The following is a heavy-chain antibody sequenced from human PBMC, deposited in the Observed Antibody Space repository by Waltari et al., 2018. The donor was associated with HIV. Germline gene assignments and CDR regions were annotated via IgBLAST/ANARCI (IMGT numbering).Heavy chain of an antibody. CDR3: TRGNIWGSYRYFDY. V-gene: IGHV1-18*01. CDR1: GYPFINYH. D-gene: IGHD3-16*02. CDR2: STRHTAKT. J-gene: IGHJ4*02. Sequence: QIRLFQSDHAVRKPGASVTISCKHSGYPFINYHVKWVRQSLGLRLAWMWGSTRHTAKTNYPRESQGRVTLTTDAAAATAYLELRDLRPDDTAMYFCTRGNIWGSYRYFDYWGPGTLVTVS.